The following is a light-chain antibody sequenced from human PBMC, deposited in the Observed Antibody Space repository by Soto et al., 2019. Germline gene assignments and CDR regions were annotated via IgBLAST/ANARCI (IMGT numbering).Light chain of an antibody. CDR2: GVS. Sequence: ENVLTQSPGTLSFSPEERAALSCRASQGIGNNYLAWYQQKPGQAPRLLIYGVSNRATGIPDRFSGSGSGTDFTLTISRLEPEDFAVYYCQHFGGSSWTFGQGTKVEIK. CDR3: QHFGGSSWT. CDR1: QGIGNNY. J-gene: IGKJ1*01. V-gene: IGKV3-20*01.